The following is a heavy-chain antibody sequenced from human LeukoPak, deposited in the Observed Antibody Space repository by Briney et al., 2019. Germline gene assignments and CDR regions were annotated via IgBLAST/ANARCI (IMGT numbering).Heavy chain of an antibody. D-gene: IGHD1-14*01. CDR2: IRYDGSNK. CDR3: AISRPPRNYFDY. V-gene: IGHV3-30*02. Sequence: PGGSLRLSCAASGFTFSSYGMHWVRQAPGKGLEWVAFIRYDGSNKYYADSVKGRFTISRDNSKNTLYLQMNSLRAEDTAVYYCAISRPPRNYFDYWGQGTLVTVSS. CDR1: GFTFSSYG. J-gene: IGHJ4*02.